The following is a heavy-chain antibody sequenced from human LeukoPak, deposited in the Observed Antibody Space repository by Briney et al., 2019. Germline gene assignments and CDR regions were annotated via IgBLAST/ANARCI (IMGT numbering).Heavy chain of an antibody. D-gene: IGHD2-2*01. CDR3: ARDKKAYGLSYQLLVWFNP. V-gene: IGHV1-69*05. CDR2: IIPIFGTA. J-gene: IGHJ5*02. Sequence: VASVKVSCKASGGTFSSYAISWVRQAPGQGLEWMGGIIPIFGTANYAQKFQGRVTITTDESTSTAYMELSSLRSEDTAVYYCARDKKAYGLSYQLLVWFNPWGQGTLVTVSS. CDR1: GGTFSSYA.